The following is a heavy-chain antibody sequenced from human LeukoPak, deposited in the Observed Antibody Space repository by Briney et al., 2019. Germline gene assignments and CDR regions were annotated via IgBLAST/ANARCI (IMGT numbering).Heavy chain of an antibody. CDR1: GYTFTSYG. Sequence: ASVKVSCKASGYTFTSYGISWVRQAPGQGLEWMGWISAYNGNTNYAQKLQGRVTMTTDTSTSTAYMELRSLRSDDTAVYYCARDVDYYDSSGYGLWGQGTLVTVSS. D-gene: IGHD3-22*01. V-gene: IGHV1-18*01. CDR2: ISAYNGNT. CDR3: ARDVDYYDSSGYGL. J-gene: IGHJ4*02.